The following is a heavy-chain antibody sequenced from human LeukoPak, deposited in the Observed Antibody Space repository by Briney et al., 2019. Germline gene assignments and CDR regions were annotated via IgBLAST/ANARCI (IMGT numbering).Heavy chain of an antibody. CDR1: GYTFTGYF. CDR2: INPNSGGT. D-gene: IGHD6-6*01. V-gene: IGHV1-2*02. Sequence: ASVKVSCKTSGYTFTGYFMHWVRQAPAQGLEWMGWINPNSGGTNYAQKFQGRVTMTRDTSISTAYMALSRLRSDDTAVYYCARSSYYYYYMDVWGKGTTVTVSS. J-gene: IGHJ6*03. CDR3: ARSSYYYYYMDV.